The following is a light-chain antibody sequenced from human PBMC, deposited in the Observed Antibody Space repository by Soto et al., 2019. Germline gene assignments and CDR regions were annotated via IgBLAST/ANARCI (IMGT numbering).Light chain of an antibody. J-gene: IGKJ1*01. CDR2: GAS. CDR1: QSVSSSY. V-gene: IGKV3-20*01. Sequence: EIVLTQSPGTLSLSPVERATLSCRASQSVSSSYLAWYQQKPGQAPRLLIYGASSRATGIPDRFSGSGSGTDFTLTISRLEPEDFAVYYCQPYGSSPPWTFGQGTKV. CDR3: QPYGSSPPWT.